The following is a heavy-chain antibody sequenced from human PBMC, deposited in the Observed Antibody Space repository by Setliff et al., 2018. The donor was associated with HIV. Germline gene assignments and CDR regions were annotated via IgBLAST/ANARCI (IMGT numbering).Heavy chain of an antibody. CDR3: AKSFNSGPTNWNIDV. J-gene: IGHJ6*03. Sequence: GGSLRLSCAASGFTFSNCAMSWVRQAPGKGLEWVSGISGSAGTTYYGDSVRGRFTISRDSSKNTLYLQMNSLRSEDTAVYFCAKSFNSGPTNWNIDVWGTGTTVTVSS. V-gene: IGHV3-23*01. CDR2: ISGSAGTT. D-gene: IGHD1-20*01. CDR1: GFTFSNCA.